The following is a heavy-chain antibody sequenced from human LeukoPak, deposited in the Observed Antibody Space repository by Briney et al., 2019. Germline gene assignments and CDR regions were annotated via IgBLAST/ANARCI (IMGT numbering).Heavy chain of an antibody. D-gene: IGHD6-19*01. J-gene: IGHJ4*02. CDR2: ISGSGGST. CDR1: KFNFNNYG. Sequence: GGSLRLSCATSKFNFNNYGMTWVRQAPGKGLEWVSSISGSGGSTQYAASVKGRFTISRDNSRNTLYLQMNSLRAEDTAVYYCARVPDSSGWYCDYWGQGTLVTVSS. CDR3: ARVPDSSGWYCDY. V-gene: IGHV3-23*01.